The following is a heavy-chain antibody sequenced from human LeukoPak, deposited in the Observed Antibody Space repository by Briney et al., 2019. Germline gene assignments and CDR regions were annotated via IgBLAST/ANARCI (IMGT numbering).Heavy chain of an antibody. Sequence: SQTLSLTCAISGDSVSSNSAAWNWIRQSPSRGLEWLGRTYYRSKWYNDYAESVKSRITINPDASQNQYSLQLNSVTPEDTAVYYCARAGSNWYYYFDYWGRGTLVTVSS. D-gene: IGHD6-13*01. V-gene: IGHV6-1*01. CDR3: ARAGSNWYYYFDY. CDR1: GDSVSSNSAA. CDR2: TYYRSKWYN. J-gene: IGHJ4*02.